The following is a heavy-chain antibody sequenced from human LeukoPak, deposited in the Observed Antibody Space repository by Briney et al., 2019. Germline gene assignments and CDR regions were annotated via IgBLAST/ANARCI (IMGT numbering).Heavy chain of an antibody. V-gene: IGHV3-7*01. CDR3: ARDGDDSSGYYGDY. J-gene: IGHJ4*02. D-gene: IGHD3-22*01. Sequence: GGSLRLSCAASGSTFSSYWMSWVRQAPGKGLEWVANIRQDGSEEFYVDSVKGRFTISRDNAKNSLYLQMNSLRAEDTAVYYCARDGDDSSGYYGDYWGQGTLVTVSS. CDR2: IRQDGSEE. CDR1: GSTFSSYW.